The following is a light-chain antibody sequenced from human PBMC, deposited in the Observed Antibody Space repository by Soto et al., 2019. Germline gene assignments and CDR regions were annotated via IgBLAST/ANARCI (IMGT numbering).Light chain of an antibody. V-gene: IGLV2-14*03. CDR2: DVN. Sequence: QSALTQPASVSGSPGQSITISCTGTSSDVGGYDHVSWYQQHPGKAPKLIIYDVNIRPSGVSNRFSGSKSGNTASLAVSGLQAEDEADYYCSSYTSRDTLVFGGGTKVTV. J-gene: IGLJ3*02. CDR3: SSYTSRDTLV. CDR1: SSDVGGYDH.